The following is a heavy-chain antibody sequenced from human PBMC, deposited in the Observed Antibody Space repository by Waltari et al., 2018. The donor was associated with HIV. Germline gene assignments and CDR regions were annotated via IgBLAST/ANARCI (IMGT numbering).Heavy chain of an antibody. D-gene: IGHD3-3*01. CDR1: GYRFIGFY. V-gene: IGHV1-2*02. J-gene: IGHJ6*02. Sequence: QVQLVQSETQVKKPGASLKVSCKASGYRFIGFYIHWVRQAPGQGLEWVGYINPNTGATDYAQKFQGRVTVTGDPSISTAYMEITTLRSEDTAIYYCSRDPAGVSSGMDVWRQGTTVIVSS. CDR2: INPNTGAT. CDR3: SRDPAGVSSGMDV.